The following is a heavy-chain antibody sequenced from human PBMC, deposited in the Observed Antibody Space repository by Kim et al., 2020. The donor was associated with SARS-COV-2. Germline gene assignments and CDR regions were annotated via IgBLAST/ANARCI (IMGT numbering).Heavy chain of an antibody. Sequence: GGSLRLSCTASGFTVSSNYMSWVRQAPGKGLEWVSVIYSGGSTYYADSLKGRFTISRDNSKNTLYLQMNSLRAEDTAVYYCARLPPGDLWGQGTLVTVSS. V-gene: IGHV3-66*01. J-gene: IGHJ5*02. CDR1: GFTVSSNY. CDR2: IYSGGST. D-gene: IGHD2-2*01. CDR3: ARLPPGDL.